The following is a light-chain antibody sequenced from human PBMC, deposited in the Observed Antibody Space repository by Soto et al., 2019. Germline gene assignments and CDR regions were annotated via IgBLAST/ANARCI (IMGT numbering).Light chain of an antibody. CDR3: GSYAGSNNLKV. J-gene: IGLJ1*01. CDR2: DVS. V-gene: IGLV2-14*01. CDR1: SSDVGAYNY. Sequence: QSVLTQPASVSGSPGQSITISCTGTSSDVGAYNYDSWYQQYPGEAPRVIIYDVSHRPAGVSNRFSGSKSGNTASLTISGLQAEDEADYYCGSYAGSNNLKVFGTGTKVTVL.